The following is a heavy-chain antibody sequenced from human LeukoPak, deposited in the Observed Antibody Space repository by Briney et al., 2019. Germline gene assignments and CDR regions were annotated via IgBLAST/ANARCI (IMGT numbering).Heavy chain of an antibody. CDR2: ITGSGANT. CDR1: GFTFSNYV. D-gene: IGHD4-17*01. Sequence: PGGSLRLSCAASGFTFSNYVMIWVRQAPRRGLEWVSTITGSGANTYYADSVTGRFTISRDNSKNTLFLQMNSLRVEDTAVYYCAKDPNGDYVGAYDFWGQGTMVSVSS. J-gene: IGHJ3*01. V-gene: IGHV3-23*01. CDR3: AKDPNGDYVGAYDF.